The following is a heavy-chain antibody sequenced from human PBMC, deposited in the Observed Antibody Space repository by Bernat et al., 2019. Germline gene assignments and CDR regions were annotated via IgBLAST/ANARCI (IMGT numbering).Heavy chain of an antibody. J-gene: IGHJ4*02. D-gene: IGHD6-25*01. Sequence: QITLKESGPTLVKPTQTLTLTCTFSGFSLSTSGLGVGWIRQPPGKALEWLALIYWDDDKRYSPSLKNRLTITKDTSKNQAVLTMTNMNPPDTTTYYCADRSSPRGGALSGSDPWDYWGQGTLVTVSS. CDR3: ADRSSPRGGALSGSDPWDY. CDR1: GFSLSTSGLG. CDR2: IYWDDDK. V-gene: IGHV2-5*02.